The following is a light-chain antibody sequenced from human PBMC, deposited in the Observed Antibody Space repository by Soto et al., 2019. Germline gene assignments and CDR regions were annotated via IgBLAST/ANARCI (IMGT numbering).Light chain of an antibody. Sequence: QSVLTQPPSVSGTPGQRVTISCSGSDSNIGNNYVYWYQQFPEMAPKLLIYRNDQRPSGVPDRFSGSKSGTSASLVISGLRSEDGADYFCAAWDDSLSSQFGGGTQLTVL. CDR2: RND. V-gene: IGLV1-47*01. CDR3: AAWDDSLSSQ. J-gene: IGLJ2*01. CDR1: DSNIGNNY.